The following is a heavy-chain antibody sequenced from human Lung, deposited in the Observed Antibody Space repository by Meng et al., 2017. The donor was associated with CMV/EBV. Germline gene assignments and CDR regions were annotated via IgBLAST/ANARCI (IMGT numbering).Heavy chain of an antibody. J-gene: IGHJ4*02. V-gene: IGHV3-11*01. CDR2: ISKRGDTI. D-gene: IGHD2-2*01. CDR3: ARDCSSLSCGGNYFDY. CDR1: GFTFSDFY. Sequence: SXAASGFTFSDFYMTWIRQAPGKGLEWVSYISKRGDTIYYADSLKGRFTISRDNAENSLYLHMNSLRAEDTAVYYCARDCSSLSCGGNYFDYWGQGXLVTVSS.